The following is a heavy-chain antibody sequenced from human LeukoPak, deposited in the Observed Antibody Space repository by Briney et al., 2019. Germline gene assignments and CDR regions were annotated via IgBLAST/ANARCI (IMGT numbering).Heavy chain of an antibody. Sequence: ASVKVSCKASGYTFTGYYMHWVRQAPGQGLEWMGWINPNSGGTNYAQKFQGRVTMTRDTSISTAYMELSRLRSDDTAVYYCARDGGPDRSGYYYIGYFDYWGQGTQVTASS. V-gene: IGHV1-2*02. CDR3: ARDGGPDRSGYYYIGYFDY. J-gene: IGHJ4*02. CDR2: INPNSGGT. CDR1: GYTFTGYY. D-gene: IGHD3-22*01.